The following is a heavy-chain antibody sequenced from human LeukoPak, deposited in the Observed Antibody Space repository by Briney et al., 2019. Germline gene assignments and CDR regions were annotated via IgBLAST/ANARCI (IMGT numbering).Heavy chain of an antibody. J-gene: IGHJ4*02. V-gene: IGHV3-21*01. CDR3: ARVRAAAGREPLDY. Sequence: GGSLRLSCAASGFTFSSYCMNWVRQAPGKGLEWVSSISSSSSYIYYADSVKGRFTISRDNAKNSLYLQMNSLRAEDTAVYYCARVRAAAGREPLDYWGQGTLVTVSS. CDR2: ISSSSSYI. CDR1: GFTFSSYC. D-gene: IGHD6-13*01.